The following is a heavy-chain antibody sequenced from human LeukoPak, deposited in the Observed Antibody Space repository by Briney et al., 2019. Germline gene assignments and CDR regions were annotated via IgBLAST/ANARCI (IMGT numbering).Heavy chain of an antibody. V-gene: IGHV3-21*01. J-gene: IGHJ4*02. CDR1: GFTFSSHS. D-gene: IGHD2-15*01. Sequence: PGGSLRLSCAASGFTFSSHSMNWVRQAPGKGLEWVSSISSSSSYIYSVDSVKGRFTIPRDNAKNSLYLQMNSLRVDDTAVYYCARGLSAIVYWGQGTLVTVSS. CDR2: ISSSSSYI. CDR3: ARGLSAIVY.